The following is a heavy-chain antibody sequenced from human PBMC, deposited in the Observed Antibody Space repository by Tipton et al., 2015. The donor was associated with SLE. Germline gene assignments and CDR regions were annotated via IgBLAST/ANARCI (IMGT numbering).Heavy chain of an antibody. CDR2: IYYSGST. CDR3: ARLPYYYDTSGRDYYYMDV. CDR1: GGSISSGDYY. J-gene: IGHJ6*03. V-gene: IGHV4-30-4*01. D-gene: IGHD3-22*01. Sequence: LRLSCTVSGGSISSGDYYWSWIRQPPGKGLEWIGFIYYSGSTSYNPSLKSRVTISVDTSKNQFSLKLSSVTAADTAVYYCARLPYYYDTSGRDYYYMDVWSKGSTVTVSS.